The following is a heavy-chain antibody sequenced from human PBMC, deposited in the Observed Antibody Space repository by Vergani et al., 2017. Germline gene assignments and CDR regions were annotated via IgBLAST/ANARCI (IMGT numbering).Heavy chain of an antibody. D-gene: IGHD2-8*02. CDR3: ARACPGCDYVAYFDY. Sequence: EVQLVESGGGLVQPGGSLRLSCAASGFTFSSYSMNWVRQAPGKGLEWVSYISSSSSTIYYADSVKGRFTISRDNAKNSLYLQMNSLRAEDTAVYYCARACPGCDYVAYFDYWGQGTLVTVSS. J-gene: IGHJ4*02. V-gene: IGHV3-48*04. CDR2: ISSSSSTI. CDR1: GFTFSSYS.